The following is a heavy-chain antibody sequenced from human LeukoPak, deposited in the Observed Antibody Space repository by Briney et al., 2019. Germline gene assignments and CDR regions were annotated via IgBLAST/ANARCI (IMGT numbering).Heavy chain of an antibody. CDR1: GFTFGSYA. CDR3: AKQWLPVNDC. J-gene: IGHJ4*02. Sequence: GGSLRLSCAASGFTFGSYAMTWVRQAPGKGLEWVSAIRGSGTGTNYGDSVKGRFTISRHNSKNTLYLQMNSLRAEDTAVYYCAKQWLPVNDCWGQGTLVTVSS. D-gene: IGHD3-22*01. CDR2: IRGSGTGT. V-gene: IGHV3-23*01.